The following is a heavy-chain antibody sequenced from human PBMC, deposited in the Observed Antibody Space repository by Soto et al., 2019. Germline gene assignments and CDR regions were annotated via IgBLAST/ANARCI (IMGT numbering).Heavy chain of an antibody. J-gene: IGHJ4*02. CDR1: GFTFSSYG. D-gene: IGHD4-17*01. Sequence: QVQLVESGGGVVQPGRSLRLSCAASGFTFSSYGMHWVRQAPGKGLEWVAVIWYDASNKYYAGSVKGRFTISRDNSKNTLYLEMNSLSAEDTAVYYCARDKYVDYKPPTYYFDNWGQGTLVTVSS. CDR3: ARDKYVDYKPPTYYFDN. V-gene: IGHV3-33*01. CDR2: IWYDASNK.